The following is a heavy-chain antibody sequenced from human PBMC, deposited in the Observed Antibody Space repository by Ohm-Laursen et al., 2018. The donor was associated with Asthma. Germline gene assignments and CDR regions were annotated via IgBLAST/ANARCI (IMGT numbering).Heavy chain of an antibody. CDR3: ASIYCSGGSCYHDY. CDR1: GYTFTGYY. V-gene: IGHV1-2*06. Sequence: SVKVSCKASGYTFTGYYMHWVRQAPGQGLEWMGRINPNSGGTNYAQKFQGRVTMTRDTSISTAYMELSRLRSDDTAVYYCASIYCSGGSCYHDYWGQGTLVTVSS. D-gene: IGHD2-15*01. J-gene: IGHJ4*02. CDR2: INPNSGGT.